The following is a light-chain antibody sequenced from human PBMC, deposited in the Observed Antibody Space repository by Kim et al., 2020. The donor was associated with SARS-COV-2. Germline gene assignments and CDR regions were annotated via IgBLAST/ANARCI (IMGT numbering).Light chain of an antibody. Sequence: APEKTARITCGGNNIGSKSVHWSQQKPGQAPVLVIYYDSDRPSGIPERFSGSNSGNTATLTISRVEAGDEADYYCQVWDSSSDLVVFGGGTQLTV. V-gene: IGLV3-21*04. CDR1: NIGSKS. CDR2: YDS. J-gene: IGLJ2*01. CDR3: QVWDSSSDLVV.